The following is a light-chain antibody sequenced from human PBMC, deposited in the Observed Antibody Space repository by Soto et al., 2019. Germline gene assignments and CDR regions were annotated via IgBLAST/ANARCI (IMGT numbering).Light chain of an antibody. V-gene: IGLV1-36*01. CDR2: SDD. J-gene: IGLJ3*02. Sequence: QSVLTQPPSRSDAPRQRVTISCSGRSFKIGNNAVSWYQQFTGTATRLLIYSDDLLPSGFADRLSGSKSGTSASLAISGLQSEDEADYYGAAWYDSLNGVVFGGGTKLTVL. CDR1: SFKIGNNA. CDR3: AAWYDSLNGVV.